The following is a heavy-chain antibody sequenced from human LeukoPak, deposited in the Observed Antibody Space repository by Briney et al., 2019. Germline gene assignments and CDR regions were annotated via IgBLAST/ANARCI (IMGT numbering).Heavy chain of an antibody. CDR2: IYTSGST. Sequence: KPSETLSPTCTVSGGSISSGSYYWSWIRQPAGKGLEWIGRIYTSGSTNYNPSLKSRVTISVDTSKNQFSLKLSSVTAADTAVYYCARDSEDGDDAFDIWGQGTMVTVSS. V-gene: IGHV4-61*02. J-gene: IGHJ3*02. D-gene: IGHD4-17*01. CDR1: GGSISSGSYY. CDR3: ARDSEDGDDAFDI.